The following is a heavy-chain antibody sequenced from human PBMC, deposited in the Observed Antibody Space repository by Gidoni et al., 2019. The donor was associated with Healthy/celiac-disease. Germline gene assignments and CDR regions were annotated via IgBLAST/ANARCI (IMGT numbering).Heavy chain of an antibody. J-gene: IGHJ4*02. CDR2: INHSGST. CDR3: ARVSSGWNPDY. D-gene: IGHD6-19*01. V-gene: IGHV4-34*01. Sequence: QVQLQQWGAGLLKPSETLSLTCAVYGGSFSGYYWSWIRQTPGKGLEWIGEINHSGSTNYNPSLKSRVTISVDTSKNQFSLKLSSVTAADTAVYYCARVSSGWNPDYWGQGTLVTVSS. CDR1: GGSFSGYY.